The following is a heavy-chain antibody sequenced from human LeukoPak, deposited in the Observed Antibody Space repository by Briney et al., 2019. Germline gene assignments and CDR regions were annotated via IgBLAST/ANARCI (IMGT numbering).Heavy chain of an antibody. V-gene: IGHV4-38-2*02. D-gene: IGHD3-16*01. J-gene: IGHJ4*02. CDR2: IDHSGST. CDR3: ARDSALAQAVMFDC. CDR1: GYSISSGYY. Sequence: SETLSLTCTVSGYSISSGYYWGWIRQPPGKGLEWTGSIDHSGSTYYNPSLKSRITISVDTSKNQFSLKLSSVAAADTAVYYCARDSALAQAVMFDCWGQGTLVTAS.